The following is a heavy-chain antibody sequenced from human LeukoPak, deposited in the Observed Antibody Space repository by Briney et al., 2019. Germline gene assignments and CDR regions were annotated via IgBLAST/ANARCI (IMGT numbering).Heavy chain of an antibody. J-gene: IGHJ6*02. CDR1: GFTFSSYW. Sequence: PGGSLRLSCAASGFTFSSYWTSWVRQAPGKGLEWVANIKQDGSEKYYVDSVKGRFTISRDNAKNSLYLQMNSLRAEDTAVYYCARDRGTYYDILTGYYLDYYYYGMDVWGQGTTVTVSS. V-gene: IGHV3-7*03. D-gene: IGHD3-9*01. CDR3: ARDRGTYYDILTGYYLDYYYYGMDV. CDR2: IKQDGSEK.